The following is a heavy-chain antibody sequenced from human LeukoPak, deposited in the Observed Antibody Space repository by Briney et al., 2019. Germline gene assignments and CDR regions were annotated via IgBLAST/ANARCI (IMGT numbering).Heavy chain of an antibody. J-gene: IGHJ6*03. V-gene: IGHV3-7*01. CDR3: ARDNGVVHGVYYMDV. CDR1: GSTFSNYW. Sequence: GGSLRLSCAASGSTFSNYWMTWVRQAPGKGLEWVADIKQDGSEKLYVNSVRGRFTISRDNAKMSLFLQMNSLRAEDTAVYYCARDNGVVHGVYYMDVLGKGTTVTVS. CDR2: IKQDGSEK. D-gene: IGHD3-3*01.